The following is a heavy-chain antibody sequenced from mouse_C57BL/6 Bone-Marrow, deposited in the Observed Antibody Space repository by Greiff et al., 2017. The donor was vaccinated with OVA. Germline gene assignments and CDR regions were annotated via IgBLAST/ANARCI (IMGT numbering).Heavy chain of an antibody. CDR3: AREGAGGWLLPFAY. V-gene: IGHV1-64*01. CDR1: GYTFTSYW. D-gene: IGHD2-3*01. J-gene: IGHJ3*01. CDR2: IHPNSGST. Sequence: QVQLQQPGAELVKPGASVKLSCKASGYTFTSYWMHWVKQRPGQGLEWIGMIHPNSGSTNYNEKFKSKATLTVDKSSSTAYMQLSSLTSEDSAVYYCAREGAGGWLLPFAYWGQGTLVTVSA.